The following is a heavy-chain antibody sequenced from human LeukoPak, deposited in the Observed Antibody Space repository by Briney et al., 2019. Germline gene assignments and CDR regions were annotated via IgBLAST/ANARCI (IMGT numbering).Heavy chain of an antibody. CDR3: ARKGVGATYYYYMDV. Sequence: GGSLRLSCAASGFTFSSYSMNWVRQAPGKGLEWVSSISSSSSYIYYADSVKGRFTISRDNAKNSLYLQMNSLRAEDMAVYYCARKGVGATYYYYMDVWGKGTTVTVSS. CDR2: ISSSSSYI. V-gene: IGHV3-21*01. D-gene: IGHD1-26*01. J-gene: IGHJ6*03. CDR1: GFTFSSYS.